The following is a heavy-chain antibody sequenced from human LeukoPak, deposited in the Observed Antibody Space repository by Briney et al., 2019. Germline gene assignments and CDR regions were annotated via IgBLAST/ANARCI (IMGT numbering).Heavy chain of an antibody. D-gene: IGHD4-17*01. Sequence: ASVKVSCKASGYTFTSYGISWVRQAPGQGLEWMGRISAYNGNTNYAQKLQGRVTMTTDTSTSTAYMELRSLRSDDTAVYYCARAADYGDRFDPWGQGTLVTVSS. J-gene: IGHJ5*02. CDR3: ARAADYGDRFDP. CDR1: GYTFTSYG. CDR2: ISAYNGNT. V-gene: IGHV1-18*01.